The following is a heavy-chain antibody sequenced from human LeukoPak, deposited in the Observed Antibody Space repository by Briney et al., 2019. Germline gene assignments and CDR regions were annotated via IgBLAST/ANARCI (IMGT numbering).Heavy chain of an antibody. V-gene: IGHV3-48*03. CDR2: ISSSGSTI. CDR3: AELGITMIGGV. CDR1: GFTLSSYA. J-gene: IGHJ6*04. D-gene: IGHD3-10*02. Sequence: GGSLRLSCVVSGFTLSSYAMSWVRQAPGKGLEWVSYISSSGSTIYYADSVKGRFTISRDNAKNSLYLQMNSLRAEDAAVCYCAELGITMIGGVWGKGTTVTISS.